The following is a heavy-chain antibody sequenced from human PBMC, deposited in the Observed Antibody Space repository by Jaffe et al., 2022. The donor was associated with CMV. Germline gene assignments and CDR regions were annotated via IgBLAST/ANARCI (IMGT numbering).Heavy chain of an antibody. CDR1: GFTFSSYE. D-gene: IGHD5-18*01. V-gene: IGHV3-48*03. Sequence: EVQLVESGGGLVQPGGSLRLSCAASGFTFSSYEMNWVRQAPGKGLEWVSYISSSGSTIYYADSVKGRFTISRDNAKNSLYLQMNSLRAEDTAVYYCARDRYSYGYVGYYYYMDVWGKGTTVTVSS. CDR3: ARDRYSYGYVGYYYYMDV. CDR2: ISSSGSTI. J-gene: IGHJ6*03.